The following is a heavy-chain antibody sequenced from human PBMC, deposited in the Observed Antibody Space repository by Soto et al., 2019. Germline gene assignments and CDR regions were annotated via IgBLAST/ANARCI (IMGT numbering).Heavy chain of an antibody. V-gene: IGHV6-1*01. CDR1: GDSVSSYSAA. CDR3: AKDPPWTVGPLAMDV. Sequence: SQTLSLTCAISGDSVSSYSAAWNWIRQSPSGGLEWLGRTYYRSRFFSDYAESVKSRIIINPDTSKNQFSLQLKSVTPEDTAVYYCAKDPPWTVGPLAMDVWGQGTTVTVSS. D-gene: IGHD3-3*01. CDR2: TYYRSRFFS. J-gene: IGHJ6*02.